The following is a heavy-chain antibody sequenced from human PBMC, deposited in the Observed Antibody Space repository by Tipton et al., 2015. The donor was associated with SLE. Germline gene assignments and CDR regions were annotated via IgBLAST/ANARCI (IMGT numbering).Heavy chain of an antibody. D-gene: IGHD1-26*01. CDR2: IYYSGST. J-gene: IGHJ4*02. Sequence: TLSLTCAVSGGSISSGGYSWSWIRQPPGKGLEWIGYIYYSGSTNYNPSLKSRVTISVDTSKNQFSLKLSSVTAADTAVYYCARDGGGSYYPYWGQGTLVTVSS. CDR3: ARDGGGSYYPY. CDR1: GGSISSGGYS. V-gene: IGHV4-31*11.